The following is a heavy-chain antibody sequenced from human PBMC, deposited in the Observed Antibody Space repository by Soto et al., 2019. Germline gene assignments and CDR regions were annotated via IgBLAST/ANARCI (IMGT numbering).Heavy chain of an antibody. CDR3: AKDGLAYCGGDCYSPDL. CDR1: GFTFSSYG. Sequence: VQLLESGGGLVQPGGSLRLSCAASGFTFSSYGMHWVRQAPGKGLEWVAVISYDGSNKYYADSVKGRFTISRDNSKNTLYLQMNSLRAEDTAVYYCAKDGLAYCGGDCYSPDLWGQGTLVTVSS. J-gene: IGHJ5*02. D-gene: IGHD2-21*02. V-gene: IGHV3-30*18. CDR2: ISYDGSNK.